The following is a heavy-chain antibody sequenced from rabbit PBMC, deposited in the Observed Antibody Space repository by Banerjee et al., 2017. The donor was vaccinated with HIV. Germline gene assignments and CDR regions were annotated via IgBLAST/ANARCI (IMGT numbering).Heavy chain of an antibody. Sequence: QSLEESGGDLVQPGASLTLTCTASGFTLSSYWMCWVRQAPGKGLEWIACIYTGSSGYTYYASWGKGRFTISKTSSTTVTLQMTSLTAADTATYFCARAGDYDYTYGYAGYPMWGPGTLVTVS. V-gene: IGHV1S40*01. CDR3: ARAGDYDYTYGYAGYPM. D-gene: IGHD6-1*01. CDR1: GFTLSSYW. CDR2: IYTGSSGYT. J-gene: IGHJ4*01.